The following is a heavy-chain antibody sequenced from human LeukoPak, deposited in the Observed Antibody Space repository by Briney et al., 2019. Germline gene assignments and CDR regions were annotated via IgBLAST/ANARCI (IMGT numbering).Heavy chain of an antibody. D-gene: IGHD5-18*01. J-gene: IGHJ6*02. V-gene: IGHV4-61*01. CDR3: ARGYSYGNPSGMDV. Sequence: PSETLSLTCTVSGGSISGGSISHYYWSWIRQPPGKGLEWIGYIYYSGSTTYNPSHKSRVTISVDMSKNQFSLKLTSVTAADTAVYYCARGYSYGNPSGMDVWGQGTTVIVSS. CDR1: GGSISGGSISHYY. CDR2: IYYSGST.